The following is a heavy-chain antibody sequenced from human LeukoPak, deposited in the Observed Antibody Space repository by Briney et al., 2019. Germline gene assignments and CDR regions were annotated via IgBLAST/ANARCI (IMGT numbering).Heavy chain of an antibody. CDR3: ARRGRGYCSSTSCFFDP. Sequence: GESLKISCKGSGYSFTSYWIGWVRQMPGKGLEWMGIIYPGDSDTRYSPSFQGQVTISADKSISTAYLQWSSLKASDTATYYCARRGRGYCSSTSCFFDPWGQGTLVTVSS. J-gene: IGHJ5*02. CDR1: GYSFTSYW. V-gene: IGHV5-51*01. CDR2: IYPGDSDT. D-gene: IGHD2-2*01.